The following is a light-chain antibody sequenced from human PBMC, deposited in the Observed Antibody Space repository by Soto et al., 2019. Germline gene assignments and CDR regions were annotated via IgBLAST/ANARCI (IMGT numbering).Light chain of an antibody. V-gene: IGLV2-14*03. Sequence: QSVLTHPGSVSGSHGQPITLFCTGTTSDLGDYNYVSWYQQHPGKAPKLMIYDVSNRPSGVSNRFSGAKSGTTASLTISGLQAEDEADYYCSSYTSSGALYVFGTGTKVTVL. CDR2: DVS. CDR3: SSYTSSGALYV. CDR1: TSDLGDYNY. J-gene: IGLJ1*01.